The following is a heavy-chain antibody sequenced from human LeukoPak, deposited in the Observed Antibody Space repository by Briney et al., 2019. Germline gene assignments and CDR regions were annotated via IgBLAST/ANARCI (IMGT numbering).Heavy chain of an antibody. CDR2: IYTSGST. J-gene: IGHJ4*02. CDR3: AREGAARNFDY. CDR1: GGSISSSSYY. D-gene: IGHD6-6*01. Sequence: ASETLSLTCTVSGGSISSSSYYWGWIRQPAGKGLEWIGRIYTSGSTNFDPSLKSRVSISLDTSQNQFSLKLSSVTAADTAVYYCAREGAARNFDYWGQGILVTVSS. V-gene: IGHV4-61*02.